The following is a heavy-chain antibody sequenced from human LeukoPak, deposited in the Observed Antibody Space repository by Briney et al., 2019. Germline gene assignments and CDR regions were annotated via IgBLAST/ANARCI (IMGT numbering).Heavy chain of an antibody. CDR1: GFTFSRHW. J-gene: IGHJ4*02. CDR2: IRQDGSAK. Sequence: GGSLRLSCAASGFTFSRHWMYWVRQAPGKGLEWVANIRQDGSAKPYVDSVKGRFTISRDNAKNSLFLQMNSLRAEDTAVYYCARDNGWSADFWGQGTLVTVSS. D-gene: IGHD2-15*01. V-gene: IGHV3-7*03. CDR3: ARDNGWSADF.